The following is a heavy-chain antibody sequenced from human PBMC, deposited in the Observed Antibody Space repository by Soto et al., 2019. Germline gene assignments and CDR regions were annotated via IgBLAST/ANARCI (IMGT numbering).Heavy chain of an antibody. D-gene: IGHD3-10*01. CDR3: ARVIYYGSGSYSTYGRDV. J-gene: IGHJ6*02. V-gene: IGHV1-69*01. Sequence: QVQLVQSGAEVKKPGSSVKVSCKTSGVSFNNNGIGWVRQAPGHGLEWMGGVSPPFRTSNYARKFQGRISITADASTGTVNMELSSLTSEDTAPYYCARVIYYGSGSYSTYGRDVWGQGTTVTVSS. CDR1: GVSFNNNG. CDR2: VSPPFRTS.